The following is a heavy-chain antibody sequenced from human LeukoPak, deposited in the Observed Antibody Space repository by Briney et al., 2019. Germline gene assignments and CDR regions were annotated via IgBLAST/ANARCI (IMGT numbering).Heavy chain of an antibody. J-gene: IGHJ6*02. CDR2: IRYDGSNK. V-gene: IGHV3-30*02. CDR3: AKDPSDYYGMDV. CDR1: GFTFSSYG. D-gene: IGHD3-10*01. Sequence: GGPLRLSCAASGFTFSSYGMHWVPQAPGKGLEWVAFIRYDGSNKYYADSVKARFTISRDNSKNTLYLQMNGLRAEDTAVYYCAKDPSDYYGMDVWGQGTTVTVSS.